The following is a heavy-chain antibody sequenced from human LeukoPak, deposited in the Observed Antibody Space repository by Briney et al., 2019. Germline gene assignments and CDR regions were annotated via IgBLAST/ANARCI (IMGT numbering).Heavy chain of an antibody. Sequence: ASVKVSCKASGYTFTSYDINWVRQASGQGLEWMGWMNPNSGNTGYAQKFQGRVTMARNTSISTAYMELSSLKSEDAAVYYCARGSGGAGHYWGQGTLVTVSS. J-gene: IGHJ4*02. CDR1: GYTFTSYD. V-gene: IGHV1-8*02. CDR3: ARGSGGAGHY. CDR2: MNPNSGNT. D-gene: IGHD3-16*01.